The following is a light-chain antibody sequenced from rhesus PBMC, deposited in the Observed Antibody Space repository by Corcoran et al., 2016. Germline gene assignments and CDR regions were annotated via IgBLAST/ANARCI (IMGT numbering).Light chain of an antibody. Sequence: DIQMTQSPSSLSASVGDRVTITCQASQSLRNYLNWYQQKAGKIPKLLNYRASSLQSGIPSRFSGSGSWTEFTLTISSLHPEDFATYYCQQGYSYPLTFGGGTKVELK. CDR2: RAS. CDR3: QQGYSYPLT. J-gene: IGKJ4*01. V-gene: IGKV1S9*01. CDR1: QSLRNY.